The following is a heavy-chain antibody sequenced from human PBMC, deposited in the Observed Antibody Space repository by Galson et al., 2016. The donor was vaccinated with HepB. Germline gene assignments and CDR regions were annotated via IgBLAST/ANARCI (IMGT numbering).Heavy chain of an antibody. D-gene: IGHD2-21*02. CDR3: VRHCGGGDCYRAFDV. J-gene: IGHJ3*01. V-gene: IGHV4-61*05. Sequence: SETLSLTCVVSGGSLNRSSFYWGWIRQPPGKGLEWIGEIHHSGATNYNPSLKSRVTLSVDKSNNHLSLELTSVTAADTAVYSCVRHCGGGDCYRAFDVWGQGTMVTVSS. CDR1: GGSLNRSSFY. CDR2: IHHSGAT.